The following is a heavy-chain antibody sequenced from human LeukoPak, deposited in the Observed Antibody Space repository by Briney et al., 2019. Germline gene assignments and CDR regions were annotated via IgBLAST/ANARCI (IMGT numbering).Heavy chain of an antibody. CDR3: ARAAGQPLYYFDY. J-gene: IGHJ4*02. CDR1: GFTFSNYN. V-gene: IGHV3-33*01. CDR2: IWYDGINK. D-gene: IGHD6-19*01. Sequence: GGSLRLSCAASGFTFSNYNMHWVRQAPGKGLEWVAVIWYDGINKYYADSVEGRFTISRDTSKDTLYLQVDSLRAEDSAVYYCARAAGQPLYYFDYWGQGILVTVSS.